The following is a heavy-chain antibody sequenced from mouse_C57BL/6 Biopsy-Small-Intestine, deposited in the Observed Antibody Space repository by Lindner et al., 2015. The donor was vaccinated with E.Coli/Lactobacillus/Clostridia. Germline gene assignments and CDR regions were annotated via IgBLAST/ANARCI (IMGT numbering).Heavy chain of an antibody. D-gene: IGHD2-4*01. CDR3: ARDDYVLAWFVY. CDR2: ISSGSSTI. V-gene: IGHV5-17*01. Sequence: VQLQESGGGLVKSGGSRKLSCAASGFTFSDYGMHWVRQAPEKGLEWVAYISSGSSTIYYADRVKGRFTISRDNAKNTLFLQMTSLRSEDTAMYYCARDDYVLAWFVYWGQGTLVTVS. CDR1: GFTFSDYG. J-gene: IGHJ3*01.